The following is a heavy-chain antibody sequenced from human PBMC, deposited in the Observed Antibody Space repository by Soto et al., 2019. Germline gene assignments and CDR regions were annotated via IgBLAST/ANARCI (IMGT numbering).Heavy chain of an antibody. CDR3: TREQSDDNYFDP. CDR1: GAALSSGGYF. D-gene: IGHD6-19*01. CDR2: IYYSGGT. Sequence: RSLTFTVSGAALSSGGYFYTWVRQPPGKGLEWLGYIYYSGGTNYNPSLKSRVTISLDKSKSQFSLRLISVTAADTAVYYCTREQSDDNYFDPWGQGTLVTVSS. V-gene: IGHV4-61*08. J-gene: IGHJ5*02.